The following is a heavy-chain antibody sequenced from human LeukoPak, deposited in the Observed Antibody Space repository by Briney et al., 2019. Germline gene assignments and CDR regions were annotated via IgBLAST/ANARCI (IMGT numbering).Heavy chain of an antibody. D-gene: IGHD3-22*01. J-gene: IGHJ4*02. CDR1: GGSISSYY. V-gene: IGHV4-34*01. CDR3: ARLVLRYDSSGYYFRSYYFDY. CDR2: INHSGST. Sequence: SETLSLTCTVSGGSISSYYWSWIRQPPGKGLEWIGEINHSGSTNYNPSLKSRVTISVDTSKNQFSLKLSSVTAADTAVYYCARLVLRYDSSGYYFRSYYFDYWGQGTLVTVSS.